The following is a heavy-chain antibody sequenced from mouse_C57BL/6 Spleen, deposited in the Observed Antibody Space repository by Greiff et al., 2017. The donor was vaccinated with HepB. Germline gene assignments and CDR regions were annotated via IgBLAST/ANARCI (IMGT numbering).Heavy chain of an antibody. J-gene: IGHJ2*01. CDR3: ARGLYYYGSTDY. D-gene: IGHD1-1*01. Sequence: QVQLQQPGAELVRPGSSVKLSCKASGYTFTSYWMHWVKQRPIQGLEWIGNIDPSDSETHYNQKFKDKATLTVDKSSSTAYMQLSSLTSEDSAVYYCARGLYYYGSTDYWGQGTTLTVSS. CDR2: IDPSDSET. CDR1: GYTFTSYW. V-gene: IGHV1-52*01.